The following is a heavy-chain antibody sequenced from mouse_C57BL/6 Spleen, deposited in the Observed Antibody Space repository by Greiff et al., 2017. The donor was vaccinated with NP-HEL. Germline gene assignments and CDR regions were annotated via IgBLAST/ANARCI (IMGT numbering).Heavy chain of an antibody. CDR3: ARGEIYYGNFDY. CDR2: IDPSDSET. J-gene: IGHJ2*01. Sequence: VQLQQPGAELVRPGSSVKLSCKASGYTFTSYWMHWVKQRPIQGLEWIGNIDPSDSETHYNQKFKDKATLTVDKSSSTAYMQLSSLTSEDSAVYYCARGEIYYGNFDYWGQGTTLTVSS. V-gene: IGHV1-52*01. D-gene: IGHD2-1*01. CDR1: GYTFTSYW.